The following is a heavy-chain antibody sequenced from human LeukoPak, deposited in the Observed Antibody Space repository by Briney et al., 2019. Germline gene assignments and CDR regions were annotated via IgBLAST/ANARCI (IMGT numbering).Heavy chain of an antibody. D-gene: IGHD5-18*01. V-gene: IGHV3-66*01. J-gene: IGHJ4*02. CDR1: GFTVSSNY. CDR2: IYSGGST. CDR3: ARAGTAMAPFDY. Sequence: GGSLRLSCAASGFTVSSNYMSWVRQAPGKGLEWVSVIYSGGSTYYADSVKGRFTISRDNSKNTLYLQMNSLRAEDTAVYYCARAGTAMAPFDYWGQGTLVTVSS.